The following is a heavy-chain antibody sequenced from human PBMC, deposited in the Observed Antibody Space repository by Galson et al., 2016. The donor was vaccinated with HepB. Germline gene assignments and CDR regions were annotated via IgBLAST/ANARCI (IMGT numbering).Heavy chain of an antibody. V-gene: IGHV1-18*01. CDR3: ARDGTLRGNYYHFYGMDV. Sequence: SVKVSCKASGYSFISYGISWVRQARGQGLEWMGWISTYNGNTNYEQKFKGRVTLTADISTSTAQMELRSLRSDDTAVYYCARDGTLRGNYYHFYGMDVWGQGPTVTGSS. CDR2: ISTYNGNT. CDR1: GYSFISYG. J-gene: IGHJ6*01. D-gene: IGHD1-26*01.